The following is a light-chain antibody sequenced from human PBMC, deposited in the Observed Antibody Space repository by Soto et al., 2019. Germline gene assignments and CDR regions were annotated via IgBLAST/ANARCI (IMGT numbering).Light chain of an antibody. Sequence: EIVLTQSPGTLSLSPGERATLSCRASQSVSSSYLAWYQQKPGQAPRLLIYGASSRATGIPDRLSGSRSGTDFTLTISRLEPEDLAVYYCQQYGSSPWTFGQGTKVEIK. CDR3: QQYGSSPWT. CDR1: QSVSSSY. V-gene: IGKV3-20*01. J-gene: IGKJ1*01. CDR2: GAS.